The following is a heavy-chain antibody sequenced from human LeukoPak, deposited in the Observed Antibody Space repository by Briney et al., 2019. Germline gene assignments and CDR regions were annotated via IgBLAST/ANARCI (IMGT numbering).Heavy chain of an antibody. CDR2: ISSSSSYI. V-gene: IGHV3-21*01. Sequence: GGSLRLSCAASGFTFSSYSMNWVRQAPGKGLEWVSSISSSSSYIYYADSVKGRFTISRDNAKNSLYLQINSLRAEDTAVYYCARGIAVAGKDYWGQGTLVTVSS. CDR1: GFTFSSYS. J-gene: IGHJ4*02. D-gene: IGHD6-19*01. CDR3: ARGIAVAGKDY.